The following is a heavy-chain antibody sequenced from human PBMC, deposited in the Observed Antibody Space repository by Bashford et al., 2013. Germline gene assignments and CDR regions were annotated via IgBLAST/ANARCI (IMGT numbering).Heavy chain of an antibody. Sequence: SSETLSLTCTVSGGSISSSSYYWGWIRQPPGKGLEWIGSIYYSGSTYYNPSLKSRVTISVDTSKNQFSLKLSSVTAADTAVYYCARQGYYDFWSGHEYYYYYGMDVWGQGTTVTVSS. CDR3: ARQGYYDFWSGHEYYYYYGMDV. CDR2: IYYSGST. CDR1: GGSISSSSYY. V-gene: IGHV4-39*01. J-gene: IGHJ6*02. D-gene: IGHD3-3*01.